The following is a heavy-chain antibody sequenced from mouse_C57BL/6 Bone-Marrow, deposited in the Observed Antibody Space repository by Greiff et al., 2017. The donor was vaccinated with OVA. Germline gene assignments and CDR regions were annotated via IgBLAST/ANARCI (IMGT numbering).Heavy chain of an antibody. CDR3: ARHPYYDGYYVYYAMDY. V-gene: IGHV5-12*01. Sequence: EVHLVESGGGLVQPGGSLKLSCAASGFTFSDYYMYWVRQTPEKRLEWVAYISNGGGSTYYPDTVKGRFTISRDNAKNTLYLQMSRLKSEDTAMYYCARHPYYDGYYVYYAMDYWGQGTSVTVSS. D-gene: IGHD2-3*01. CDR2: ISNGGGST. J-gene: IGHJ4*01. CDR1: GFTFSDYY.